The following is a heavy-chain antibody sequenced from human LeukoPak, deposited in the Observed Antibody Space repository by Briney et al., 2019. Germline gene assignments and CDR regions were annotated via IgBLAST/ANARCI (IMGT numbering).Heavy chain of an antibody. V-gene: IGHV4-4*02. CDR2: IYHSGST. J-gene: IGHJ4*02. Sequence: SGTLSLTCAVSGGSISSSNWWSWVRQPPGKGLEWIGEIYHSGSTNYNPSLKSRVTTSVDKSKNQFSLRLTSVTAADTAVYYCASYLRGSYFDYWGQGTLVTVSS. CDR1: GGSISSSNW. D-gene: IGHD3-16*01. CDR3: ASYLRGSYFDY.